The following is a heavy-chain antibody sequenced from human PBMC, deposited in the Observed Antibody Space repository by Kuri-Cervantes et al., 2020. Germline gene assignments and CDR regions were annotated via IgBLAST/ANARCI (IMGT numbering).Heavy chain of an antibody. V-gene: IGHV4-34*01. CDR1: GGSFSGYY. J-gene: IGHJ6*02. D-gene: IGHD3-10*01. Sequence: SETLSLTCAVYGGSFSGYYWSWIRQPPGKGLEWIGEINHSGSTNYNPSLKSRVTISVDTSKNQFSLKLSSVTAADTAVYYCAREPLYGSWSYYRSPPVIYGVDVWGQGTTVTVSS. CDR3: AREPLYGSWSYYRSPPVIYGVDV. CDR2: INHSGST.